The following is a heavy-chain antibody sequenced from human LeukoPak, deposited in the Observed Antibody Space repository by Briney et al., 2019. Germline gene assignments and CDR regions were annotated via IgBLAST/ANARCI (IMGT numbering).Heavy chain of an antibody. D-gene: IGHD3-22*01. CDR2: INHSGST. J-gene: IGHJ5*02. Sequence: SETLSLTCAVYGGSFSGYYWSWIRQPPGKGLEWIGEINHSGSTSYNPSLKSRVTISVDTSKNQFSLKLSSVTAADTAVYYCARSITMIVVVITTFWGFDPWGQGTLVTVSS. V-gene: IGHV4-34*01. CDR1: GGSFSGYY. CDR3: ARSITMIVVVITTFWGFDP.